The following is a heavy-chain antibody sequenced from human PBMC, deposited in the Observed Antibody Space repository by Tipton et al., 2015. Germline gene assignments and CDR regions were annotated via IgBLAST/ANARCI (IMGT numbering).Heavy chain of an antibody. CDR2: IYYSGGT. CDR3: ARVPFDYFDY. CDR1: GGSINSNGHY. V-gene: IGHV4-31*03. Sequence: TLSLTCTVSGGSINSNGHYWSWIRQHPRKGLEWIGYIYYSGGTYYNPSLKSRVTISVDTSKSQFSLRVTSVTAADTAVYYCARVPFDYFDYWGQGILVTVSS. J-gene: IGHJ4*02.